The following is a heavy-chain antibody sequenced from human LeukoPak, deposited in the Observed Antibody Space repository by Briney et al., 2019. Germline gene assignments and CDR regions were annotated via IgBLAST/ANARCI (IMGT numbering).Heavy chain of an antibody. CDR1: GFTFTSHD. Sequence: ASVKVSCKASGFTFTSHDYNWVRQATGQGLEWMGWMNPNSGNTGYAQKFQGRVTITADESTSTAYMELSSLRSEDTAVYYCARDDYGDYTVGSEYFQHWGQGTLVTVSS. J-gene: IGHJ1*01. D-gene: IGHD4-17*01. CDR3: ARDDYGDYTVGSEYFQH. V-gene: IGHV1-8*01. CDR2: MNPNSGNT.